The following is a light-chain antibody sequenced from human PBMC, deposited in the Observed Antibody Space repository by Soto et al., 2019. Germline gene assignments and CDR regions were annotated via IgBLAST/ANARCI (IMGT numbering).Light chain of an antibody. V-gene: IGKV1-39*01. J-gene: IGKJ1*01. Sequence: DIQMTQSPSSLSASVGDRFTITCRTSQPISDYLNWYQQKPGKAPSLLIYTASSLQTGVPSRFSGSGSGTHFTLTISSLQPEDFATYYCQQSYNTPRTFGQGTKVDIK. CDR3: QQSYNTPRT. CDR2: TAS. CDR1: QPISDY.